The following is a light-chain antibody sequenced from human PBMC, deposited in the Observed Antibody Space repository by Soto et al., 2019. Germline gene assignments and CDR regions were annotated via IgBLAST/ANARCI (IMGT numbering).Light chain of an antibody. V-gene: IGLV2-14*01. CDR1: SSDVGAYTY. Sequence: QSALTQPASVSGSPGQPITISCTGTSSDVGAYTYVSWYQQHPGRAPKLMIYEVRNRPSGVSNRFSGSKSGNTDSLTISGLQAEDEADYYCNSSTSSSTFYVFGTGTKVTVL. J-gene: IGLJ1*01. CDR2: EVR. CDR3: NSSTSSSTFYV.